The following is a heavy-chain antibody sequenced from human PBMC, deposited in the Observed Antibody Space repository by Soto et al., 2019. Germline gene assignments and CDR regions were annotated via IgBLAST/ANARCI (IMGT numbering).Heavy chain of an antibody. CDR2: ISAYNGNT. Sequence: GASEKVSCKASGYTFTSYGIIWVRQAPGQGLEWKGWISAYNGNTNYAQKLQGRVTMTTDTSTSTAYMELRSLRSDDTALYYCARDLIGYSSSSDGFDYWGQGTLVTVSS. J-gene: IGHJ4*02. CDR3: ARDLIGYSSSSDGFDY. V-gene: IGHV1-18*01. CDR1: GYTFTSYG. D-gene: IGHD6-6*01.